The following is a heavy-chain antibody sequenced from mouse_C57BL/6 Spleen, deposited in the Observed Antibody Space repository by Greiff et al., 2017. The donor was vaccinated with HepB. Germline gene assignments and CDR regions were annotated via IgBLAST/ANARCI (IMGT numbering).Heavy chain of an antibody. CDR3: AREEIYYDYDETWFAY. V-gene: IGHV1-7*01. Sequence: VQLQQSGAELAKPGASVKLSCKASGYTFTSYWMHWVKQRPGQGLEWIGYINPSSGYTKYNQKFKDKATLTADKSSSTAYMELHSLTSEDSAVYFCAREEIYYDYDETWFAYWGQGTLVTVSA. CDR1: GYTFTSYW. D-gene: IGHD2-4*01. J-gene: IGHJ3*01. CDR2: INPSSGYT.